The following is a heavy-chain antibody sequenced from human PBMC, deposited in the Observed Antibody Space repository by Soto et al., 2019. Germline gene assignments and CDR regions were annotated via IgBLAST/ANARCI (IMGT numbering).Heavy chain of an antibody. CDR2: IWYDGSNK. V-gene: IGHV3-33*01. CDR3: ARGPEYQLLFGSFDP. J-gene: IGHJ5*02. Sequence: PGGSLRLSCAASGFNFGTYGMHWVRQAPGKGLEWVAVIWYDGSNKYYADSVKGRFTISRDNSNNTVYLQMNSLRAEDTAVYYCARGPEYQLLFGSFDPWGQGTLVTVSS. CDR1: GFNFGTYG. D-gene: IGHD2-2*01.